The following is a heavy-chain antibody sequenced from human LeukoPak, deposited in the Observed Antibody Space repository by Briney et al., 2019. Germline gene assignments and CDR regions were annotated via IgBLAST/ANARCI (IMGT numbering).Heavy chain of an antibody. J-gene: IGHJ4*02. D-gene: IGHD4-17*01. CDR1: GFTFDDYA. CDR2: ISWNSGSI. Sequence: PGRSLRLSCAASGFTFDDYAMHSVRQAPGKGLEWVSGISWNSGSIGYADSVKGRFTISRDNAKNSLYLQMNSLRAEDTALYYCAKATTHDYGDYPLDYWGQGTLVTVSS. CDR3: AKATTHDYGDYPLDY. V-gene: IGHV3-9*01.